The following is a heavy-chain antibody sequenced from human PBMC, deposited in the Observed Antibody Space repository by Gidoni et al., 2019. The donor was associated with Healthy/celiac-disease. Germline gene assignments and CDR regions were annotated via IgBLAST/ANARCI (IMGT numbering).Heavy chain of an antibody. D-gene: IGHD3-22*01. J-gene: IGHJ5*02. CDR2: IYYSGST. CDR1: GGSISSSSYY. V-gene: IGHV4-39*07. Sequence: QLQLQESGPGLVKPSETLSLTCTVSGGSISSSSYYWGWIRQPPGKGLEWIGSIYYSGSTYYNPSLKSRVTISVDTSKNQFSLKLSSVTAADTAVYYCARDCINTDDSSGYYYEDWFDPWGQGTLVTVSS. CDR3: ARDCINTDDSSGYYYEDWFDP.